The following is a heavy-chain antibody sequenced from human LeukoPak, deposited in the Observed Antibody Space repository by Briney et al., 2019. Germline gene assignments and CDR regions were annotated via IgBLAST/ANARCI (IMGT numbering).Heavy chain of an antibody. CDR3: TRRTIFGVVIIKNYYFDY. V-gene: IGHV3-30*03. CDR2: ISYDGSNK. D-gene: IGHD3-3*01. J-gene: IGHJ4*02. Sequence: PGGSLRLSCAASGFTFSSYGMHWVRQAPGKGLEWVAVISYDGSNKYYADSVKGRFTISRDNAKNSLYLQMNSLRAEDTAVYYCTRRTIFGVVIIKNYYFDYWGQGTLVTVSS. CDR1: GFTFSSYG.